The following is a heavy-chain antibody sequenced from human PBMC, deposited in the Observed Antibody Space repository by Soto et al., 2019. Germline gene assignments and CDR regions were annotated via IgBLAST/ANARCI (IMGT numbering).Heavy chain of an antibody. D-gene: IGHD7-27*01. CDR3: AKGWGDY. J-gene: IGHJ4*02. V-gene: IGHV3-23*01. Sequence: EVQLLESGGGLVQPGGSLRLSCAASGFTFSSYTMSWVHQDPGKGLEWVSGISSSGGSTVYADSVKGRFTISRDNFKNTLYLQMNSLRAEDTAVYYCAKGWGDYWGQGTPVTVSS. CDR1: GFTFSSYT. CDR2: ISSSGGST.